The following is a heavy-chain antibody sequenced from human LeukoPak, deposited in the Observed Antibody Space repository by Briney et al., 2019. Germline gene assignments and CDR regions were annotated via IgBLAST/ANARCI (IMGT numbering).Heavy chain of an antibody. CDR2: INHSGST. Sequence: SETLSLTCTVSGGSISSSSYYWGWIRQPPGKGLEWIGEINHSGSTNYNPSLKSRVTISVDTSKNQFSLKLSSVTAADTAVYYCARGNRRIYRTYGWFDPWGQGTLVTVSS. CDR1: GGSISSSSYY. V-gene: IGHV4-39*07. CDR3: ARGNRRIYRTYGWFDP. D-gene: IGHD4-17*01. J-gene: IGHJ5*02.